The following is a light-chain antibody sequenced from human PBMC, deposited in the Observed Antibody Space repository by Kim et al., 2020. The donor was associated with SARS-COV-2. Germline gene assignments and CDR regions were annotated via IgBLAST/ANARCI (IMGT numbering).Light chain of an antibody. V-gene: IGLV3-1*01. CDR1: ALGNKY. CDR2: QDH. Sequence: SYELTQPPSMSVSPGQTASIACSGDALGNKYVSWYQQKSGQSPELVIFQDHKRPSGIPERFSGSNSGNTATLTISGTQAMDEADYYCQAWDTTVLFGGGTQLTVL. J-gene: IGLJ2*01. CDR3: QAWDTTVL.